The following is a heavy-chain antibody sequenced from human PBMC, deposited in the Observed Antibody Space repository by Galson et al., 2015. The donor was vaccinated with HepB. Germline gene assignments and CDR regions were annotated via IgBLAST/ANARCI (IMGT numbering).Heavy chain of an antibody. CDR2: INTNTGNP. CDR3: ERVGAAGGYWYFDL. J-gene: IGHJ2*01. D-gene: IGHD6-25*01. Sequence: SVKVSCKASGYTFTSYALNWVRQAPGQGLEWMGWINTNTGNPTYAQGFTGRFVFSLDTSVSTAYLQIGSLKAEDTAVYYCERVGAAGGYWYFDLWGRGTLVTVSS. CDR1: GYTFTSYA. V-gene: IGHV7-4-1*01.